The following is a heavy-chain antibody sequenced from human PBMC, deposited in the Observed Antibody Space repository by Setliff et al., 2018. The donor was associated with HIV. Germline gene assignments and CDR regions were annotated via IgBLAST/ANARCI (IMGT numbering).Heavy chain of an antibody. CDR2: IFSNDEK. J-gene: IGHJ4*01. CDR1: GFSLSNTRMG. D-gene: IGHD3-9*01. Sequence: SGPTLVNPTETLTLTCTVSGFSLSNTRMGVSWIRQPPGKALEWLAHIFSNDEKSYSISLKSRLTISKDTSKSQVVLTMTNMDPVDTATYYCARGLRYFDWLSPTYFDYWGHGTLVTSPQ. V-gene: IGHV2-26*01. CDR3: ARGLRYFDWLSPTYFDY.